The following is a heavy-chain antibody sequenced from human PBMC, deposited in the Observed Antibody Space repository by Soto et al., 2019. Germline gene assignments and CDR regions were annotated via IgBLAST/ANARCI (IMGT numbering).Heavy chain of an antibody. V-gene: IGHV4-59*01. CDR2: IYYSGST. CDR3: ARRYGSAFDI. Sequence: SGTLSLTCTVSGGSISSYYWSWIRQPPGKGLEWIGYIYYSGSTNYNPSLKSRVTISVDTSKNQFSLKLSSVTAADTAVYYCARRYGSAFDIWGQGTMVTVSS. D-gene: IGHD3-10*01. J-gene: IGHJ3*02. CDR1: GGSISSYY.